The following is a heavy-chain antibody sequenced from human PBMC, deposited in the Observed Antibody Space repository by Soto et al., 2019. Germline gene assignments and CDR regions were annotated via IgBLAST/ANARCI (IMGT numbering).Heavy chain of an antibody. D-gene: IGHD1-7*01. Sequence: QVQLQQWGAGLLKPSETLSLTCAVYGGSFSGYYWSWIRQPPGKGLEWIGEINHSGSTNYNPSLKGRAHKPLDTSKNQFSAKLSSVTAADTAVYYGARGKNEHAPSRVKYNCNYLRRYYCDYYGQGTLVAVSS. J-gene: IGHJ4*02. CDR1: GGSFSGYY. V-gene: IGHV4-34*01. CDR3: ARGKNEHAPSRVKYNCNYLRRYYCDY. CDR2: INHSGST.